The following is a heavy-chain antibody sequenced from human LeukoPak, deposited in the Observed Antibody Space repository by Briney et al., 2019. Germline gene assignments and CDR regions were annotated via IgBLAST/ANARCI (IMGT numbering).Heavy chain of an antibody. CDR2: VYHSGST. V-gene: IGHV4-59*01. CDR1: GGSIMSYY. CDR3: ARSRVWSDYWGYFDF. Sequence: VLPSETLSLTCTVSGGSIMSYYWSWIRQPPGKGLEWIGYVYHSGSTNYNPSLQSRVTISVDTSKNQVSLKLNSVTTADTAVYYCARSRVWSDYWGYFDFWGQGTLVTVSS. J-gene: IGHJ4*02. D-gene: IGHD3-3*01.